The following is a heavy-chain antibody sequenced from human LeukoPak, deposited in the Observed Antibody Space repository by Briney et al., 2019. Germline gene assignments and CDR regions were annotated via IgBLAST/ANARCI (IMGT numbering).Heavy chain of an antibody. V-gene: IGHV1-69*06. J-gene: IGHJ4*02. CDR1: GGTFSSYA. Sequence: SVKVSCKASGGTFSSYAISWVRQAPGQGLEWMGGIIPIFGTANYAQKFQGRVTITADKSTSTAYMELSSLRSEDTAVYYCARDLKMGYSSGRYSWGTGSSNDYWGQGTLVTVSS. D-gene: IGHD6-19*01. CDR3: ARDLKMGYSSGRYSWGTGSSNDY. CDR2: IIPIFGTA.